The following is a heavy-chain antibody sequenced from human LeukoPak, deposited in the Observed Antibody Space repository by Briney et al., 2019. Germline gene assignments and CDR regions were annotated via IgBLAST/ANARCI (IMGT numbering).Heavy chain of an antibody. J-gene: IGHJ4*02. CDR2: IYTDGST. V-gene: IGHV3-53*01. CDR3: ARESGYAVGDY. CDR1: GFTVSSHY. D-gene: IGHD5-12*01. Sequence: GGSLRPSCAASGFTVSSHYMSWFRQAPGMGLEWVSAIYTDGSTYYTDSVKGRFTISRDNSKNTLFLQMNTLRAEDTAVYYCARESGYAVGDYWGQGTLVTVSS.